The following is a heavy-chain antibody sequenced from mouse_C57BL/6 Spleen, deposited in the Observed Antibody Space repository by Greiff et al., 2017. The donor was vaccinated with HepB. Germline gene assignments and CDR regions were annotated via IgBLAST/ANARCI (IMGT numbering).Heavy chain of an antibody. V-gene: IGHV1-26*01. CDR1: GYTFTDYY. CDR3: ASVLDGYYLPELAY. D-gene: IGHD2-3*01. CDR2: INPNNGGT. J-gene: IGHJ3*01. Sequence: EVQLQQSGPELVKPGASVKISCKASGYTFTDYYMNWVKQSHGKSLEWIGDINPNNGGTSYNQKFKGKATLTVDKSYSTAYMELRSLTSEDSAVYYCASVLDGYYLPELAYWGQGTLVTVSA.